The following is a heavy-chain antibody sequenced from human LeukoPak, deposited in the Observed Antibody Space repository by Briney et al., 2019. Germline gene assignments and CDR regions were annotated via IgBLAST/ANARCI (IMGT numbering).Heavy chain of an antibody. V-gene: IGHV1-18*01. CDR3: ARYAYYDILTGYPAPRWEYYYMDV. Sequence: ASVKVSCKASGYTFTSYGISWVRQAPGQGLEWMGWISAYNGNTNYAQKLQGRVTMTTDTSTSTAYMELRSLRSEDTAVYYCARYAYYDILTGYPAPRWEYYYMDVWGKGTTVTVSS. CDR1: GYTFTSYG. J-gene: IGHJ6*03. CDR2: ISAYNGNT. D-gene: IGHD3-9*01.